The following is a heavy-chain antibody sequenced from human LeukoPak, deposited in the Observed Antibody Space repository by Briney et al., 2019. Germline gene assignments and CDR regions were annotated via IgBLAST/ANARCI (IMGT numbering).Heavy chain of an antibody. CDR1: GGSISSYY. V-gene: IGHV4-4*07. D-gene: IGHD3-10*01. J-gene: IGHJ5*02. CDR3: ARDEDFWASGNWFDP. CDR2: IYTTGST. Sequence: SETLSLTCTVSGGSISSYYWSWIRQPAGKGLEWIGRIYTTGSTNYNPSLKSRVTMSVDTSKNQFSLKLSSATAADTAFYYCARDEDFWASGNWFDPWGQGTLVTVSS.